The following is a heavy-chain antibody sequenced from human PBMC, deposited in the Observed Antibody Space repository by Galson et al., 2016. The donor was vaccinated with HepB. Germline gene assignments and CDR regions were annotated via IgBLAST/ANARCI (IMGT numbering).Heavy chain of an antibody. CDR2: INTGKGNT. D-gene: IGHD1-26*01. J-gene: IGHJ4*02. CDR3: ARLSTSGTYFGY. CDR1: GYTFTNHA. V-gene: IGHV1-3*04. Sequence: KVSCKASGYTFTNHAMHWVRQAPGQSLEWMGWINTGKGNTKYSQKSQDRVTITRDTSASTGYMELSNLRSEDTAVYFCARLSTSGTYFGYWGQGVLVTVSS.